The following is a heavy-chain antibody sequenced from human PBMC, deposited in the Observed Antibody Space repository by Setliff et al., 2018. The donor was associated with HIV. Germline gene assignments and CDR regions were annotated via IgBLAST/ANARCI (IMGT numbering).Heavy chain of an antibody. Sequence: PSETLSLTCTVSGGSIVRYYWTWIRQPPGEGLEWIGEINHSGSTNYKASLKSRVTISVDTSKKQFSLKVTSVTAADTAVYYCARGDTPDVWGKGTTVTVSS. CDR2: INHSGST. D-gene: IGHD5-18*01. J-gene: IGHJ6*04. CDR1: GGSIVRYY. V-gene: IGHV4-34*01. CDR3: ARGDTPDV.